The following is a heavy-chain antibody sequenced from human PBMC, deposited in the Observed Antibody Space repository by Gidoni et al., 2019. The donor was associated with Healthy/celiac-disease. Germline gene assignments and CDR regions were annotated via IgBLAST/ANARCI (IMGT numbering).Heavy chain of an antibody. CDR3: TRERRSGSPDAFDI. CDR1: GYTFTSYG. V-gene: IGHV1-18*01. D-gene: IGHD3-22*01. J-gene: IGHJ3*02. CDR2: ISSYKGNT. Sequence: QVQLVQSGAEVKKPGATVKVSCKASGYTFTSYGISWVRQASGKGLEWNGWISSYKGNTNYAQKLQGRVTMTTDTSTSTAYMEMRSLRSDDTAVYYCTRERRSGSPDAFDIWGQGTMVTVSS.